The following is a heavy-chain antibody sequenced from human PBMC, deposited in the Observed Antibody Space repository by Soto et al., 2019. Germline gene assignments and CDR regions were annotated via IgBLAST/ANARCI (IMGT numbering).Heavy chain of an antibody. CDR3: ARDQPSAQIVVVPAALAAFDI. J-gene: IGHJ3*02. CDR1: GFTFSSYS. Sequence: EVQLVESGGGLVKPGGSLRLSCAASGFTFSSYSMNWVRQAPGKGLEWVSSISSSSSYIYYADSVKGRFTISRDNAKNSLYLQMNSLRAEDTAVYYCARDQPSAQIVVVPAALAAFDIWGQGTMVTVSS. D-gene: IGHD2-2*01. CDR2: ISSSSSYI. V-gene: IGHV3-21*01.